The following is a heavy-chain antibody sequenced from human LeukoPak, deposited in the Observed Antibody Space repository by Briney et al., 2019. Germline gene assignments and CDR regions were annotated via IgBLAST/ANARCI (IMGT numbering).Heavy chain of an antibody. CDR2: ISSTSIFI. Sequence: GGSLRLSCAASGFTFSDYSMNWVRQAPGKGLEWVSAISSTSIFIYYADSVKGRFTVSRDNAKNSLYLQLNSLRAEDTAVYYCARDGGTFGELFWGQGTLVTVSS. D-gene: IGHD3-10*01. CDR1: GFTFSDYS. V-gene: IGHV3-21*01. J-gene: IGHJ4*02. CDR3: ARDGGTFGELF.